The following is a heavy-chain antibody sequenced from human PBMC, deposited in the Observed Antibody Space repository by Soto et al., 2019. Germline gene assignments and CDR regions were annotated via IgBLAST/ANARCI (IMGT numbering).Heavy chain of an antibody. Sequence: PGGSLRLSCAASGFTFSSYWMSWVRQAPGKGLEWVANIKQDGSEKYYVDSVKGRFTISRDNAKNSLYLQMNSLRAEDTAVYYCARERNVGVPTTFYYYYGMDVWGQGTTVTVSS. CDR1: GFTFSSYW. J-gene: IGHJ6*02. V-gene: IGHV3-7*01. CDR2: IKQDGSEK. D-gene: IGHD4-4*01. CDR3: ARERNVGVPTTFYYYYGMDV.